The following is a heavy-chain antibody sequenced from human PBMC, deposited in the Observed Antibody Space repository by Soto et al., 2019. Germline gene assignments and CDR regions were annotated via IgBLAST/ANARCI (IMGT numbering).Heavy chain of an antibody. V-gene: IGHV4-59*08. D-gene: IGHD6-13*01. CDR3: ARQQQLVPPAFDY. CDR1: GGSISSYY. Sequence: PSETLSLTCTVSGGSISSYYWSWIRQPPGKGLEWIGYIYYSGSTNYNPSLKSRVTISVDTSKNQFSLKLSSVTAADTAVYYCARQQQLVPPAFDYWGQGTLVTVSS. CDR2: IYYSGST. J-gene: IGHJ4*02.